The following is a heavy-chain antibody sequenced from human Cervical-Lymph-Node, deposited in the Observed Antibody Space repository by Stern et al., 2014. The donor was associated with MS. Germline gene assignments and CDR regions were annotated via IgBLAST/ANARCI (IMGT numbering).Heavy chain of an antibody. V-gene: IGHV1-46*01. CDR1: GYTFTTYY. CDR3: AKVNAVGIAMVQGVLDY. J-gene: IGHJ4*02. Sequence: QVQLVQSGAEVKQPGASVKVSCKASGYTFTTYYIHWVRQAPGQGLEWMGLIIPSGGSTTYAQKFQGRVTMTRDTSTSTVYMELSSLRSEDTAVYYCAKVNAVGIAMVQGVLDYWGQGTLVTVSS. CDR2: IIPSGGST. D-gene: IGHD3-10*01.